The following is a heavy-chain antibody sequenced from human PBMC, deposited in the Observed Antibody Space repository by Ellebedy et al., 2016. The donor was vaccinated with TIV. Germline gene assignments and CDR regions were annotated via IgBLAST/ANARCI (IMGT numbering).Heavy chain of an antibody. Sequence: GGSLRLXXAASGFTFSSYAMSWVRQAPGKGLEWVSAISGSGGSTYYADSVKGRFTISRDNAKNSLYLQMNSLRAEDTAVYYCARSQWELPDYWGQGTLVTVSS. J-gene: IGHJ4*02. CDR3: ARSQWELPDY. CDR1: GFTFSSYA. CDR2: ISGSGGST. V-gene: IGHV3-23*01. D-gene: IGHD1-26*01.